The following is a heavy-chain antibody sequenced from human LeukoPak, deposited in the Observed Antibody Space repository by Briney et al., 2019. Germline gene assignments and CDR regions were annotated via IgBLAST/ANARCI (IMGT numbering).Heavy chain of an antibody. J-gene: IGHJ4*02. CDR1: GGTFSSYA. V-gene: IGHV1-69*13. D-gene: IGHD2-2*01. CDR3: ASTDIVVVPAADPPFDY. CDR2: IIPIFGTA. Sequence: SVKVSCKASGGTFSSYAISWVRQAPGQGLEWMGGIIPIFGTANYAQKFQGRVTVTADESTSTAYMELSSLRSEDTAVYYCASTDIVVVPAADPPFDYWGQGTLVTVSS.